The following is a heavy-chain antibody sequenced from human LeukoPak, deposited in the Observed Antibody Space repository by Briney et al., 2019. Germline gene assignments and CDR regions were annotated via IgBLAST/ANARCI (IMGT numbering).Heavy chain of an antibody. CDR2: IYHSGST. CDR1: GGSISSGGYY. J-gene: IGHJ4*02. V-gene: IGHV4-30-2*01. D-gene: IGHD2/OR15-2a*01. Sequence: PSEALSLTCTVSGGSISSGGYYWSWIRQPPGKGLEWIGYIYHSGSTYYNPSLKSRVTISVDRSKNQFSLKLSSVTAADTAVYYCARRNGTTFFDYWGQGTLVTVSS. CDR3: ARRNGTTFFDY.